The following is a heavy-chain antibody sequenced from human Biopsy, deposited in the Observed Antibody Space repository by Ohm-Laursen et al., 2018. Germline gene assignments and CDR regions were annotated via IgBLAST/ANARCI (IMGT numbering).Heavy chain of an antibody. CDR3: SKLGGDPAPFDRASDV. CDR2: IGGGGSPT. J-gene: IGHJ3*01. V-gene: IGHV3-23*01. CDR1: GFTFRNYA. D-gene: IGHD2-21*02. Sequence: GQTLSLTCAASGFTFRNYALTWVRQAPGKVLEWVSAIGGGGSPTLYADSVKGRFTISRDDSKNTLYLQMNSLRVEDTAVYFCSKLGGDPAPFDRASDVWSRGTKVTVSS.